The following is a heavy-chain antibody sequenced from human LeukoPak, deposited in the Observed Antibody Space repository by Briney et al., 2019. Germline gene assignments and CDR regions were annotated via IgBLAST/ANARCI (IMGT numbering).Heavy chain of an antibody. CDR1: GFTFTPYT. D-gene: IGHD6-25*01. J-gene: IGHJ3*02. V-gene: IGHV3-23*01. CDR3: AKDLGNFVAAIFDI. CDR2: ISGSGGST. Sequence: PGGSLRLSCAASGFTFTPYTISWVRQAPGKGLEWVSAISGSGGSTYYADSVKGRFTISRDNSKNTLYLQMNSLRAEDTAVYYCAKDLGNFVAAIFDIWGQGTMVTVSS.